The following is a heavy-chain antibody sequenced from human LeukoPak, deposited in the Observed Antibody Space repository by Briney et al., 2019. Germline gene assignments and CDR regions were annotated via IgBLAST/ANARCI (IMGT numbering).Heavy chain of an antibody. CDR3: ARSPYGDYSGISDY. Sequence: ASVKVSCKASGYTFTGYYMHWVRQAPGQGPEWMGWINPNSGGTNYAQKFQGRVTMTRDTSISTAYMELSRLRSDDTAVYYCARSPYGDYSGISDYWGQGTLVTVSS. D-gene: IGHD4-17*01. CDR1: GYTFTGYY. CDR2: INPNSGGT. V-gene: IGHV1-2*02. J-gene: IGHJ4*02.